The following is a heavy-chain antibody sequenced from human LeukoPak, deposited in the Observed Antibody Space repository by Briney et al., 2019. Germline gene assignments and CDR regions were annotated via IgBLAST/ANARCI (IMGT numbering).Heavy chain of an antibody. J-gene: IGHJ5*02. Sequence: GGSLRLSCAASGFTFSSYGMHWVRQAPGKGLEWVAVISYDGSNKYYADSVKGRFTISRDNSKNTLYLHMNSLRAEDTAVYYCAKGTKRVVGATTHWIDPWGQGTLVTVSS. CDR1: GFTFSSYG. CDR3: AKGTKRVVGATTHWIDP. V-gene: IGHV3-30*18. CDR2: ISYDGSNK. D-gene: IGHD1-26*01.